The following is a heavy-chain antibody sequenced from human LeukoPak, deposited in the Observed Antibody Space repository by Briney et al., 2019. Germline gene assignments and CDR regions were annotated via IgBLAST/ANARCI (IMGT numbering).Heavy chain of an antibody. Sequence: GGSLRLSCVASGFTFTSYGMSWVRQAPGKRLEWVSGISGSGDATYYADSVKGRFTISRDNSKNTLYLQMNSLRAEDTAVYYCARDTVTDPYYYYGMDVWGQGTTVTVSS. CDR2: ISGSGDAT. V-gene: IGHV3-23*01. CDR3: ARDTVTDPYYYYGMDV. J-gene: IGHJ6*02. D-gene: IGHD4-11*01. CDR1: GFTFTSYG.